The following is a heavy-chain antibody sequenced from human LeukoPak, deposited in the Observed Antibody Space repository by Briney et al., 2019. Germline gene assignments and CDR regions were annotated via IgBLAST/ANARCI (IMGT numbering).Heavy chain of an antibody. D-gene: IGHD2-2*01. CDR1: GFTFSSYS. V-gene: IGHV3-21*01. CDR3: ARDLQSSSSTPAGFDP. J-gene: IGHJ5*02. Sequence: PGGSLRLSCAASGFTFSSYSMNWVRQAPGKGLEWVSSISSSSSYIYYAGSVKGRFTISRDNAKNSLYLQMNSLRAEDTAVYYCARDLQSSSSTPAGFDPWGQGTLVTVSS. CDR2: ISSSSSYI.